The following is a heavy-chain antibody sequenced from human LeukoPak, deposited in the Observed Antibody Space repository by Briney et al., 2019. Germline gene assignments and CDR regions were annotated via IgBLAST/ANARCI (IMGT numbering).Heavy chain of an antibody. D-gene: IGHD4-17*01. Sequence: SETLSLTCSVSGGSVNSDSCYWSWIRQPPGKGLEWIGYFYYNRSTNYNPSLKSRVTISVDTSKNQFSLKLSSVTAADTAVYYCARGAASDYGVNNYYGMDVWGQGTTVTVSS. J-gene: IGHJ6*02. CDR3: ARGAASDYGVNNYYGMDV. CDR2: FYYNRST. V-gene: IGHV4-61*01. CDR1: GGSVNSDSCY.